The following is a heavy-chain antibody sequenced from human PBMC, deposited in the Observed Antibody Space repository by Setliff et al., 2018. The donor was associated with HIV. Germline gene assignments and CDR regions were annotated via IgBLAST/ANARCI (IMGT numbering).Heavy chain of an antibody. Sequence: GGSLRLSCAASGFTFSSYWMIWVRQAPGKGLEWVASINQDESEKKYVESLKGRFTISRDNAKNSLYLQMNSLRAEDTAVYYCAQITVMGYWGQGTLVTVSS. D-gene: IGHD4-4*01. V-gene: IGHV3-7*01. CDR1: GFTFSSYW. J-gene: IGHJ4*02. CDR3: AQITVMGY. CDR2: INQDESEK.